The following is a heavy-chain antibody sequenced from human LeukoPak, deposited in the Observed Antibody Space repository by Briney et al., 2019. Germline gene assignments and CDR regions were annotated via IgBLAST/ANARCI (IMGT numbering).Heavy chain of an antibody. CDR1: GGTFSSYA. CDR3: ARDNGVVVMTQGWFDP. D-gene: IGHD3-22*01. V-gene: IGHV1-69*05. CDR2: IIPIFGTA. Sequence: ASVKVSCKASGGTFSSYAISWVRQAPGQGLEWMGGIIPIFGTANYAQKFQGRVTITTDEPTSTAYMELSSLRSEDTAVYYCARDNGVVVMTQGWFDPWGQGTLVTVSS. J-gene: IGHJ5*02.